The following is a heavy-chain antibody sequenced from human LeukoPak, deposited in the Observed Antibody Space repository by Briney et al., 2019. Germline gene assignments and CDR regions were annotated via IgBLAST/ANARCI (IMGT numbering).Heavy chain of an antibody. J-gene: IGHJ4*02. CDR3: AKDQGYYYDRSVSYYFDY. Sequence: HPGGSLRLSCAASGFTFSSYAMSWVRQAPGKGLEWVSAISGSGGSTYYADSVKGRFTISRDNSKNTLYLQMKSLRAEDTAVYYCAKDQGYYYDRSVSYYFDYWGQGTLVTVSS. CDR2: ISGSGGST. CDR1: GFTFSSYA. V-gene: IGHV3-23*01. D-gene: IGHD3-22*01.